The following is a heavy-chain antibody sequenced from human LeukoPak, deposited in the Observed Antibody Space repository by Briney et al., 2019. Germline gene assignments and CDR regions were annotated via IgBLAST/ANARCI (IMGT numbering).Heavy chain of an antibody. CDR2: INHSGST. CDR1: GGSISSGGYY. Sequence: SQTLSLTCTVSGGSISSGGYYWSWIRQPPGKGLEWIGEINHSGSTNYNPSLKSRVTISVDTSKNQFSLKLSSVTAADTAVYYCASTLGYSYGPVYFDLWGCGTLVTVSS. CDR3: ASTLGYSYGPVYFDL. D-gene: IGHD5-18*01. V-gene: IGHV4-30-2*01. J-gene: IGHJ2*01.